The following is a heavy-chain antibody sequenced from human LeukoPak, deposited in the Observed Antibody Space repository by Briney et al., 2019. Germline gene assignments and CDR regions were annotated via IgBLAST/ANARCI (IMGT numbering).Heavy chain of an antibody. CDR2: IRYDGSNK. J-gene: IGHJ4*02. CDR3: APKSRVSSTLGY. D-gene: IGHD7-27*01. CDR1: GFTFGSYG. Sequence: GGSLRLSCAASGFTFGSYGMHWVRQAPGKGLEWGAFIRYDGSNKYYADSVKGRFTISRDNSKNTLYLQMNSLRAEDTAVYYCAPKSRVSSTLGYWGQGTLVTVSS. V-gene: IGHV3-30*02.